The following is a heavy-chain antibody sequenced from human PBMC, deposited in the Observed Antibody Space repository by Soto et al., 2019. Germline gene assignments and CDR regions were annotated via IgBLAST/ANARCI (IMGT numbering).Heavy chain of an antibody. D-gene: IGHD3-16*01. V-gene: IGHV1-2*02. CDR1: GYTCTVYY. CDR3: ARDPHGGVYDT. J-gene: IGHJ5*02. CDR2: MRPDSGGA. Sequence: APVKVSCKASGYTCTVYYLHCILQSPLQWRHWMGCMRPDSGGANHAQKFQGRVSMTRDTSTSTFYMELSRLSSDDTAVYYCARDPHGGVYDTWGQGTQVTV.